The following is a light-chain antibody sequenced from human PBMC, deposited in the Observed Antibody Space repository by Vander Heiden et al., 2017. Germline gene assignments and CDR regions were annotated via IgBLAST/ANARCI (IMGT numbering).Light chain of an antibody. CDR2: EVS. CDR1: SSDVGGYNY. Sequence: QSALTQPASVSGSPGQSITISCTGTSSDVGGYNYVSWYQQHPGNAPNLIIYEVSNRPSGVSHRFSGSKSGTTASLTISGLQAEDDADYYCSSYTSSSTLVFGGGTKLTVL. V-gene: IGLV2-14*01. CDR3: SSYTSSSTLV. J-gene: IGLJ2*01.